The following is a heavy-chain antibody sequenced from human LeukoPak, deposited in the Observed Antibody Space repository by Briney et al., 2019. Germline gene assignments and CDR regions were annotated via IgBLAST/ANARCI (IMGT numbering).Heavy chain of an antibody. Sequence: GGSLRLSCAASGFTFSSYVMHWVRQAPGKGLEWVAVIWYDGSNKYYADSVKGRFTISRDNSKNTLYLQMNSLRAEDTAVYYCAKDSQYYDFWSGYYTVRYFDYWGQGTLVTVSS. D-gene: IGHD3-3*01. V-gene: IGHV3-33*06. CDR2: IWYDGSNK. CDR1: GFTFSSYV. CDR3: AKDSQYYDFWSGYYTVRYFDY. J-gene: IGHJ4*02.